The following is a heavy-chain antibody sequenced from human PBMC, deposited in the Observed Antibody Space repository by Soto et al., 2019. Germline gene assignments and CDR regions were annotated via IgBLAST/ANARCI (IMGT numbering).Heavy chain of an antibody. D-gene: IGHD3-22*01. CDR2: IYTSGST. CDR1: GGSISSYY. Sequence: PSETLSLTCTVSGGSISSYYWSWIRQPAGKGLEWIGRIYTSGSTNYNPSLKSRVTMSVDTSKNQFSLKLSSVTAADTAVYYCARDYYDSSGYYRPFDYYYYYGMDVWGQGTTVTVSS. J-gene: IGHJ6*02. CDR3: ARDYYDSSGYYRPFDYYYYYGMDV. V-gene: IGHV4-4*07.